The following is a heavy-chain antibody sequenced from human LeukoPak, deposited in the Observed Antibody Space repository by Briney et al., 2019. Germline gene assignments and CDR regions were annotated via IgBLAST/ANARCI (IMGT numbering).Heavy chain of an antibody. Sequence: SSVKVSCKASGGTFISYAISWVRQAPGQGLEWMGGIMPLFGTANYAQEFQGRVTFTTDESASTAYMEVSSLRSEDTAVYYCASGSLGDGYGVGDYYQYMDVWGKGTTVTVSS. CDR2: IMPLFGTA. V-gene: IGHV1-69*05. CDR3: ASGSLGDGYGVGDYYQYMDV. CDR1: GGTFISYA. D-gene: IGHD5-24*01. J-gene: IGHJ6*03.